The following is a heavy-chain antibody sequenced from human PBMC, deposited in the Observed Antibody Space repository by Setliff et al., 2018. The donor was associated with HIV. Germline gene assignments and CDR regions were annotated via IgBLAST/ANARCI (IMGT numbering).Heavy chain of an antibody. CDR2: ISGNGGST. CDR1: GFTFINYA. Sequence: GSLRLSCAASGFTFINYAMSWVRQPPGKGLEWVSTISGNGGSTTYADSVKGRFTISRDKSQNTLYVQMNILRVEDTAIYYCAKAGPGDWYFDLWGRGTLVTVSS. V-gene: IGHV3-23*01. CDR3: AKAGPGDWYFDL. D-gene: IGHD3-10*01. J-gene: IGHJ2*01.